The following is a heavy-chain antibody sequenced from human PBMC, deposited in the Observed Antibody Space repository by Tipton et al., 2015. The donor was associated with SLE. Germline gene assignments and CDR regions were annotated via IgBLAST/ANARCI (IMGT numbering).Heavy chain of an antibody. Sequence: TLSLTCNVSGGSISGGTYSWALFRQPPVKGLEWIGSLFYTGRTYYNPSLKSRVTISGELSKNQFSLNLSSVTAADTAVYYCARHPHSNIGLHFFDDWGLGTLVTVSS. D-gene: IGHD2/OR15-2a*01. CDR2: LFYTGRT. J-gene: IGHJ4*01. CDR3: ARHPHSNIGLHFFDD. CDR1: GGSISGGTYS. V-gene: IGHV4-39*01.